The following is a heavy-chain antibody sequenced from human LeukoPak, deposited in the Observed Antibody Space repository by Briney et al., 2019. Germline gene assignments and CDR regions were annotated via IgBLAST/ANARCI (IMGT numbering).Heavy chain of an antibody. CDR2: IKSKSKGDTT. CDR3: TTGNY. Sequence: GGSLRLSCAASEFTPSNAWMSWVRQVPGKGLEWVGRIKSKSKGDTTDYAAPVKGRVTISRDDSKNTLYMQMNSLKTEDSAVYYCTTGNYWGQGTLVTVSS. CDR1: EFTPSNAW. V-gene: IGHV3-15*01. J-gene: IGHJ4*02.